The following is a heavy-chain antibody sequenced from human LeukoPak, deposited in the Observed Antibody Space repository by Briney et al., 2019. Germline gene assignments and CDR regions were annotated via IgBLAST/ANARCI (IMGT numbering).Heavy chain of an antibody. CDR2: IYYSGST. J-gene: IGHJ6*03. V-gene: IGHV4-59*01. CDR3: ARAEGSGRYIVVYYYYMDV. Sequence: SQTLSLTSTVSGGSISSYYWSWIRQPPGKGLEWIGYIYYSGSTNYNPSLKSRVTISVDTSKNQFSLKLSSVTAADTAVYYCARAEGSGRYIVVYYYYMDVWGKGTTVTVSS. D-gene: IGHD3-10*01. CDR1: GGSISSYY.